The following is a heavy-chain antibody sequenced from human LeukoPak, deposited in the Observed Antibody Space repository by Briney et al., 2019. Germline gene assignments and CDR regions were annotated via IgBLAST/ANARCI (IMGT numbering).Heavy chain of an antibody. CDR1: GGSFSGYY. J-gene: IGHJ4*02. Sequence: PSETLSLTCAVYGGSFSGYYWSWIRQPPGKGLEWIGEINHSGSTNYNPSLKSRVTISVDTSKNQFSLKLSSVTAADTAVYYCARSFYYYDSSGYSPGGHDYWGQGTLVTVSS. V-gene: IGHV4-34*01. D-gene: IGHD3-22*01. CDR3: ARSFYYYDSSGYSPGGHDY. CDR2: INHSGST.